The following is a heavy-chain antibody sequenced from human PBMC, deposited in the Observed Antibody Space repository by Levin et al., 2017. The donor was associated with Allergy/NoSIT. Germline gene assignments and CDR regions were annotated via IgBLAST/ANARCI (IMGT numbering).Heavy chain of an antibody. J-gene: IGHJ3*02. CDR1: GFTVSSYS. V-gene: IGHV3-48*04. CDR2: LSSSSSTL. CDR3: ASAQPQRAFDT. Sequence: PGGSLRLSCAASGFTVSSYSMNWVRQAPGTGLEWVSYLSSSSSTLYYADSVKGRFTISRDNAKNSLYLQMNSLRVADTAVYYCASAQPQRAFDTWGQGTMVTVSS. D-gene: IGHD1-1*01.